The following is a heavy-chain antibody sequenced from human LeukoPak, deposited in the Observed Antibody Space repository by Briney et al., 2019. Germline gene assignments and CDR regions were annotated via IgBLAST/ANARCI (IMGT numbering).Heavy chain of an antibody. J-gene: IGHJ4*02. CDR3: ATITPSDYVWGSYRYQPPGY. CDR1: GYTFIGYY. Sequence: GASVKVSCKASGYTFIGYYMHWVRQAPGQGLEWMGRINPNSGGTNYAQKFQDRVTMTRDTSISTAYMELSRLRSDDTAVYYCATITPSDYVWGSYRYQPPGYWGQGTLVTVSS. V-gene: IGHV1-2*06. CDR2: INPNSGGT. D-gene: IGHD3-16*02.